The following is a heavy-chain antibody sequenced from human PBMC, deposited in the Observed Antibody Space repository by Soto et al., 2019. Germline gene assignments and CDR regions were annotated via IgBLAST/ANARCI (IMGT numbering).Heavy chain of an antibody. Sequence: PGESLKISCKGSGYSFTSYWISWVRQMPGKGLEWMGRIDPSDSYTNYSPSFQGHVTISADKSISTAYLQWSSLKASDTAMYYCARSPYDSSGQNWFDPWGQGTLVTAPQ. CDR1: GYSFTSYW. V-gene: IGHV5-10-1*01. CDR2: IDPSDSYT. J-gene: IGHJ5*02. CDR3: ARSPYDSSGQNWFDP. D-gene: IGHD3-22*01.